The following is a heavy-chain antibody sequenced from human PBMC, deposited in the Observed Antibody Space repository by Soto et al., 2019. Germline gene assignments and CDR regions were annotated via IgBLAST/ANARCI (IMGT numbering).Heavy chain of an antibody. CDR3: ARGLTSGDY. J-gene: IGHJ4*02. V-gene: IGHV1-46*01. Sequence: QVQLVQSGAEVKNPGASMKVSCKASGYTFTSFYIHWVRQAPGQGLEWMSIINPNGGSTNYAQNLQGRVTLTRDTSTNTVYMELSSLRSEDTAVYYCARGLTSGDYWGQGTLVTVSS. CDR2: INPNGGST. CDR1: GYTFTSFY.